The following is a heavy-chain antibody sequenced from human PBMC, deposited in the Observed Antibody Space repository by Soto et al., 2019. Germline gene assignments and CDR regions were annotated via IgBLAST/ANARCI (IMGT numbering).Heavy chain of an antibody. V-gene: IGHV4-39*01. J-gene: IGHJ6*03. Sequence: PSETLSLTCTVFGGSINSSYYYWGWIRQPPGKGLEWIGSIYYSGSTYNNPSLKSRVTISVDTSKNQFSLKLSSVTAADTAVYYCASLKTTATYCSGNACYYHYYYYYMDVWGKGTTVTVSS. CDR1: GGSINSSYYY. D-gene: IGHD2-15*01. CDR3: ASLKTTATYCSGNACYYHYYYYYMDV. CDR2: IYYSGST.